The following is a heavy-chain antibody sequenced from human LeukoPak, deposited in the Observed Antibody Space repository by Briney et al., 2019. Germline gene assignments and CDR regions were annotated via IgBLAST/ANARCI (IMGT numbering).Heavy chain of an antibody. CDR1: GGSIRNSY. V-gene: IGHV4-4*07. D-gene: IGHD2-15*01. CDR2: IYSSGSA. CDR3: ARGAANIYYYYLDV. J-gene: IGHJ6*03. Sequence: SETLSLTCTVSGGSIRNSYWSWIRQPAGKGREWIGRIYSSGSAGYNPSLKSRVTMSVDTSKNQFSLRLDSVTAADTAVYYCARGAANIYYYYLDVWGNGTTVTVSS.